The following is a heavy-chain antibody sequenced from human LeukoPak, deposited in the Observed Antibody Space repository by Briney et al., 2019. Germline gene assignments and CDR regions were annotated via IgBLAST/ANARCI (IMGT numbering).Heavy chain of an antibody. J-gene: IGHJ5*02. CDR3: ASAVVPAAIGGFDP. CDR1: GFTFSSYA. V-gene: IGHV3-30-3*01. CDR2: ISYDGSNK. Sequence: PGGSLRLSCAASGFTFSSYAMHWVRQAPGKGLEWVAVISYDGSNKYYADSVKGQFTISRDNSKNTLYLQMNSLRAEDTAVYYCASAVVPAAIGGFDPWGQGTLVTVSS. D-gene: IGHD2-2*01.